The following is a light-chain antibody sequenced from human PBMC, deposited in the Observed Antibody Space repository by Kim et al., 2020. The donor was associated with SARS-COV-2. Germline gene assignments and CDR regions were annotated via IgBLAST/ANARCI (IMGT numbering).Light chain of an antibody. CDR1: SSDVGGYDL. V-gene: IGLV2-11*03. CDR2: DVS. CDR3: CSYAGSYTWV. J-gene: IGLJ3*02. Sequence: GQSVTISYTGTSSDVGGYDLVSWYQQHPGKAPKLMICDVSNRPSGVPDRFSGSKSGNTASLTISGLQADDEADYYCCSYAGSYTWVFGGGTQLTVL.